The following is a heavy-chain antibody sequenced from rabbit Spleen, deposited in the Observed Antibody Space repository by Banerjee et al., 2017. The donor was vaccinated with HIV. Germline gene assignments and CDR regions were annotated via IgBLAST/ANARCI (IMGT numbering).Heavy chain of an antibody. D-gene: IGHD2-1*01. CDR1: GFSFNSGYD. CDR3: ARGSATMTMVITGFYFNL. CDR2: IYAGSSGNS. V-gene: IGHV1S40*01. J-gene: IGHJ4*01. Sequence: QSLEESGGGLVKPGASLTLTCKASGFSFNSGYDMCWVRQAPGKGLEWIACIYAGSSGNSYSATWAKGRFTIPKTSSTTVTLQMTSLTAADTATYFCARGSATMTMVITGFYFNLWGPGTLVTVS.